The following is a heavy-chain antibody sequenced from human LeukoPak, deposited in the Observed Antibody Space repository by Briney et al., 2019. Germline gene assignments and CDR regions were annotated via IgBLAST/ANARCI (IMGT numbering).Heavy chain of an antibody. V-gene: IGHV4-39*01. J-gene: IGHJ3*02. Sequence: NPSETLSLTCTVSGGSISSSSYYWGWIRQPPGKGLEWIGSIYYSGSTYYNPSLKSRVTISVDTSKNQFSLKLSSVTAADTAVYYCARPRLPRYCTNGVCYTDAFDIWGQGTMVTVSS. CDR2: IYYSGST. D-gene: IGHD2-8*01. CDR3: ARPRLPRYCTNGVCYTDAFDI. CDR1: GGSISSSSYY.